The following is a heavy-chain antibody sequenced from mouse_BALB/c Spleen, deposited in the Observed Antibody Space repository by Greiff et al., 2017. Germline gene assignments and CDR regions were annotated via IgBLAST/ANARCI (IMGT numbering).Heavy chain of an antibody. CDR1: GYSITSDYA. J-gene: IGHJ4*01. Sequence: EVKLQESGPGLVKPSQSLSLTCTVTGYSITSDYAWNWIRQFPGNKLEWMGYISYSGSTSYNPSLKSRISITRDTSKNQFFLQLNSVTTEDTATYYCAREVQGAMDYWGQGTSVTVSS. D-gene: IGHD2-14*01. CDR3: AREVQGAMDY. CDR2: ISYSGST. V-gene: IGHV3-2*02.